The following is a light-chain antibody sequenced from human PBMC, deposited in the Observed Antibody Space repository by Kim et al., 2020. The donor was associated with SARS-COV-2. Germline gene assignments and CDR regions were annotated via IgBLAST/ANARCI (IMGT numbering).Light chain of an antibody. Sequence: EIVLTQSPGTLSLSPGERATLSCRASQSVSSSYLAWYHQKPGQAPRLLIYGASSRATGIPDSFSGSGSGTDFTLTISRLEPEDFAVYYCQRNRGSPLTFGAGTKVYSK. CDR2: GAS. V-gene: IGKV3-20*01. CDR1: QSVSSSY. CDR3: QRNRGSPLT. J-gene: IGKJ4*01.